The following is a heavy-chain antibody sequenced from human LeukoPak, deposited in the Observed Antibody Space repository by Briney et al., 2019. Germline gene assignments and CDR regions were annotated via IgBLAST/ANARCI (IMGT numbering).Heavy chain of an antibody. J-gene: IGHJ4*02. V-gene: IGHV3-66*01. CDR2: IYSGGST. CDR1: GFTVNGNY. D-gene: IGHD1-7*01. CDR3: AGCRWNYHYFEH. Sequence: TGGSLRLSCAASGFTVNGNYITWVRQAPGKGLECVSVIYSGGSTYYADSVEGRFTISRGNSKNTLYLYMNSLRAEDTAVYYCAGCRWNYHYFEHWGQGTLVTVSS.